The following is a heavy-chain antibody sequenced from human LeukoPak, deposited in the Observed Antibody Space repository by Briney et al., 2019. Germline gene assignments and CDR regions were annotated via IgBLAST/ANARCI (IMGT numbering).Heavy chain of an antibody. CDR3: TRGFLQWLKGRGVDY. Sequence: GGSLRLSCAASGFTFSSYEMNWVRQAPGKGLEWVSYISSSGSTIYYADSVKGRFTISRDNAKNSLYLQMNSLRAEDTAVYYCTRGFLQWLKGRGVDYWGQGTLVTVSS. CDR1: GFTFSSYE. CDR2: ISSSGSTI. D-gene: IGHD6-19*01. V-gene: IGHV3-48*03. J-gene: IGHJ4*02.